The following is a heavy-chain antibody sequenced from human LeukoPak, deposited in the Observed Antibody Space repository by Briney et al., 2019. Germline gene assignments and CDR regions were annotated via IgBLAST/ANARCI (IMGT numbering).Heavy chain of an antibody. CDR1: GGSFSSYS. Sequence: SETLSLTCTASGGSFSSYSRSWIRQPPGKGLEWIGYIYYSGSTNYNPSLKSRLTISVDPSKNQFSLKLSSVAAADTAVYYCARAPYCGCGCYGPRWFDPWGQGTLVSVFS. D-gene: IGHD2-21*02. CDR2: IYYSGST. J-gene: IGHJ5*02. CDR3: ARAPYCGCGCYGPRWFDP. V-gene: IGHV4-59*01.